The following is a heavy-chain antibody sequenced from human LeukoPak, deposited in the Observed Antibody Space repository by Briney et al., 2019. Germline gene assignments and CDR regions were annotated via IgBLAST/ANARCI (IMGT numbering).Heavy chain of an antibody. Sequence: SETLSLTCTVSGGSISSSSYYWGWIRQPPGKGLEWIGSIYYSGSTYYNPSLKSQVTISVDTSKNQFSLKLSSVTAADTAVYYCARVTSAAAGLFDYWGQGTLVTVSS. CDR2: IYYSGST. J-gene: IGHJ4*02. CDR1: GGSISSSSYY. V-gene: IGHV4-39*07. D-gene: IGHD6-25*01. CDR3: ARVTSAAAGLFDY.